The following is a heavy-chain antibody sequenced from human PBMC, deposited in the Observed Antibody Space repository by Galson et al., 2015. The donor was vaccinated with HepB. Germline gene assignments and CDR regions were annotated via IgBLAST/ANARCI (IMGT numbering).Heavy chain of an antibody. CDR1: GGSFSGYY. CDR2: INHSGST. Sequence: ETLSLTCAVYGGSFSGYYWSWIRQPPGKGLEWIGEINHSGSTNYNPSLKSRVTISVDTSKNQFSLKLSSVTAADTAVYYCARGRSYYDSSGYYYVEAFDIWGQGTMVTVSS. J-gene: IGHJ3*02. CDR3: ARGRSYYDSSGYYYVEAFDI. V-gene: IGHV4-34*01. D-gene: IGHD3-22*01.